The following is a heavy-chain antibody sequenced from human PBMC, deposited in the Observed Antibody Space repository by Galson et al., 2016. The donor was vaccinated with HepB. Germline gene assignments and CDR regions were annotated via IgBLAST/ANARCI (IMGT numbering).Heavy chain of an antibody. CDR3: ARHTFWGRLDY. D-gene: IGHD2/OR15-2a*01. J-gene: IGHJ4*02. CDR2: INWDDDK. Sequence: PALVKPTQTLTLTCTFSGLSLSTSGVGVGWIRQPPGKALEWLALINWDDDKRYSPSLKSRLTITKDTSKNQVVLTMTNMDPVDTATYYCARHTFWGRLDYWGQGALVTVSS. V-gene: IGHV2-5*02. CDR1: GLSLSTSGVG.